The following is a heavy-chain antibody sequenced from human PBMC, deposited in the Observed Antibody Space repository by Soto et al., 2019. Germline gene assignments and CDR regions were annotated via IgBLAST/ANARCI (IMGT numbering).Heavy chain of an antibody. Sequence: EVQLLESGGGLVQPGGSLRLSCAASGISFRTFAMSWVRQDPGKGLEWVSAIDGTVNTTHYPDSVKGRFTLSKDKAKNMLYLQMNSLRAEDTDVYYFAKAMIAFGGVLDAFDVWGQGTMVTVSP. CDR1: GISFRTFA. CDR2: IDGTVNTT. V-gene: IGHV3-23*05. J-gene: IGHJ3*01. D-gene: IGHD3-16*01. CDR3: AKAMIAFGGVLDAFDV.